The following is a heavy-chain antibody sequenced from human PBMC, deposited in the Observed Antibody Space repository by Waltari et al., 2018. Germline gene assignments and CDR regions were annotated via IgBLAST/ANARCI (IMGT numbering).Heavy chain of an antibody. D-gene: IGHD2-2*01. V-gene: IGHV4-39*01. CDR2: IYYSGST. CDR3: ARLYCSSTSCYRAFDY. J-gene: IGHJ4*02. Sequence: WGWIRQPPGKGLEWIGSIYYSGSTYYNPSLKSRVTISVDTSKNQFSLKLSSVTAADTAVYYCARLYCSSTSCYRAFDYWGQGTLVTVSS.